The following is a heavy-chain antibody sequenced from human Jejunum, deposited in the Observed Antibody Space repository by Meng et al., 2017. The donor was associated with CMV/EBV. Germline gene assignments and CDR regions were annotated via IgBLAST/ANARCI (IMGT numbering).Heavy chain of an antibody. CDR3: VRDEGRNSGLDAFDI. D-gene: IGHD4-23*01. V-gene: IGHV4-31*02. CDR1: GGSISSGGYY. J-gene: IGHJ3*02. CDR2: IYHTGST. Sequence: SGGSISSGGYYWSWIRQHPGKGLEWIGYIYHTGSTHHNPSLKSRVIISVDTSKNQFSLSLKSVTAADTAMYYCVRDEGRNSGLDAFDIWGQGTMVTVSS.